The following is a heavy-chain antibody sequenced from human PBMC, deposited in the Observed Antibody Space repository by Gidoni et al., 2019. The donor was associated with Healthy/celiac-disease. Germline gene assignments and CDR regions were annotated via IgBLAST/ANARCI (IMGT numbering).Heavy chain of an antibody. V-gene: IGHV4-39*01. Sequence: HLHLHEAGPGLQKPPETLSPTCTVSGASNSSSSYYWGWILQPPGKGLEWIGSIYSSGSTYYNPSLKSRVTISVDTSKNQFSLKLSSVTAADTAVYYCARGRNPRREADYWGQGTLVTVSS. D-gene: IGHD1-1*01. CDR2: IYSSGST. J-gene: IGHJ4*02. CDR3: ARGRNPRREADY. CDR1: GASNSSSSYY.